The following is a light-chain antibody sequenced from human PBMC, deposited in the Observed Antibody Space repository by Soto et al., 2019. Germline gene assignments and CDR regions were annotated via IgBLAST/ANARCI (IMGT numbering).Light chain of an antibody. CDR2: GAS. CDR3: QQYNNWPPWT. Sequence: EIVLTQSAGALSLSPGEGASLSCRASQAISGNYLAWYQHKPGQAPRLLMYGASTRATGIPARFSGSGSGIEFTLTISSLQSEDFAVYYCQQYNNWPPWTFGQGTKVDIK. V-gene: IGKV3-15*01. J-gene: IGKJ1*01. CDR1: QAISGN.